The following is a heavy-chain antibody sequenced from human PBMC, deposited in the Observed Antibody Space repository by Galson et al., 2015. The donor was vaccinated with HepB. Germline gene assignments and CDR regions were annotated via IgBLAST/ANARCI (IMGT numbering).Heavy chain of an antibody. CDR1: GGSISSGSYY. CDR3: ARGRGKHPETFDY. Sequence: LSLTCTVSGGSISSGSYYWNWIRQPAGKGLEWIGRMYTSGNTNYNPSLKSRDTMSVDTSKKQFSLKLSSVTAADTAVYYCARGRGKHPETFDYWGQGTLVTVSS. D-gene: IGHD3-16*01. V-gene: IGHV4-61*02. J-gene: IGHJ4*02. CDR2: MYTSGNT.